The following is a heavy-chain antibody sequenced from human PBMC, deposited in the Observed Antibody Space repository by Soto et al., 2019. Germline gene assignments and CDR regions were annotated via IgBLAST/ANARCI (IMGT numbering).Heavy chain of an antibody. D-gene: IGHD1-1*01. CDR1: GFTFSSYG. V-gene: IGHV3-30*18. J-gene: IGHJ4*02. CDR2: ISYDGSNK. CDR3: AKYLEMAHNWSY. Sequence: QVQLVESGGGVVQPGRSLRLSRAASGFTFSSYGMHWVRQAPGKGLEWVAVISYDGSNKYYADSVKGRFTISRDNSKNTLYLQMNSLRAEDTAVYYCAKYLEMAHNWSYWGQGTLVTVSS.